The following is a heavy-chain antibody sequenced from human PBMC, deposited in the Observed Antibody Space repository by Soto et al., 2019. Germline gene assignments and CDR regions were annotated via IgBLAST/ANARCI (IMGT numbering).Heavy chain of an antibody. V-gene: IGHV4-30-2*01. Sequence: QLQLEESGLGLVQPSQTLSLTCVVSGGSIRSGAYSWSWIRQPPGKGLEWIGYFYQRGSSYYNPSLQGRATISLDRSQNQFPLRLTSVTAADTAVYYCARGLGPRNRSFDLWGRGSLVTVSS. CDR2: FYQRGSS. CDR1: GGSIRSGAYS. CDR3: ARGLGPRNRSFDL. J-gene: IGHJ2*01. D-gene: IGHD3-16*01.